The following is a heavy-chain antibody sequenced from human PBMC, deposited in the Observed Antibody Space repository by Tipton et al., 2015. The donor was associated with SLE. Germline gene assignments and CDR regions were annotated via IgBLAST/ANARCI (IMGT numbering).Heavy chain of an antibody. CDR2: ISRSGGNT. CDR3: ARAIERGWEWPPTYYYGMDL. CDR1: GFSFSSYA. V-gene: IGHV3-23*01. D-gene: IGHD3-3*01. Sequence: GSLRLSCADSGFSFSSYAMSWVRQAPGKGLEWVSTISRSGGNTDYADSVKGRFTISRDNSKNTLFLQMSSLRAEDTAVYYCARAIERGWEWPPTYYYGMDLWGQGTTVIVSS. J-gene: IGHJ6*02.